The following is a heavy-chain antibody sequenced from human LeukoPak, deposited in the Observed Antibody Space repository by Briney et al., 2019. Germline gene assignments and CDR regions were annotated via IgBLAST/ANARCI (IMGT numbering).Heavy chain of an antibody. J-gene: IGHJ3*02. CDR3: ARDGHWPETLPNDYGDSGDAFDI. D-gene: IGHD4-17*01. CDR2: ISSSSSYI. CDR1: GFTFSSYS. V-gene: IGHV3-21*01. Sequence: GGSLRLSCAASGFTFSSYSMNWVRQAPGKGLEWVSSISSSSSYIYYADSVKGRFTISRDNAKNSLYLQMNSLRAEDTAVYYCARDGHWPETLPNDYGDSGDAFDIWGQGTMVTVSS.